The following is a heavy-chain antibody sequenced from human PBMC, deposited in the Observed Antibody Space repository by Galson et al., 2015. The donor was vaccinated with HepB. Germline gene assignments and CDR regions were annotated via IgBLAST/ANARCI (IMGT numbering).Heavy chain of an antibody. CDR1: GFTFSTYA. Sequence: SLRLSCAASGFTFSTYAMSWVRQAPGKGLEWVSGLSGSGGKTYYAESVKGRFTISRDNSKNTLYLQMNSLRAEDTAVYYCARDSRARDFRSGYDWFDPWGQGTLVTVSS. D-gene: IGHD3-3*01. V-gene: IGHV3-23*01. J-gene: IGHJ5*02. CDR3: ARDSRARDFRSGYDWFDP. CDR2: LSGSGGKT.